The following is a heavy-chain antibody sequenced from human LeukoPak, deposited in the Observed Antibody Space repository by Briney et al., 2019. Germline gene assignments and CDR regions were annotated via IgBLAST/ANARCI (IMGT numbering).Heavy chain of an antibody. J-gene: IGHJ4*02. CDR2: ISYDGSNK. D-gene: IGHD2-15*01. CDR3: AKGGYYSGGSCYAFDY. Sequence: GRSLRLSCAASGFTFSSYGMHWVRQAPGKGLEWVAVISYDGSNKYYADSVKGRFTISRDNSKNTLYLQMNSLRAEDTAVYYCAKGGYYSGGSCYAFDYWGQGTLVTVSS. CDR1: GFTFSSYG. V-gene: IGHV3-30*18.